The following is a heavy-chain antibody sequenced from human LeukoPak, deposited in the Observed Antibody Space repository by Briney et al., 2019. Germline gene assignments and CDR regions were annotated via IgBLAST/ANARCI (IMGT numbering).Heavy chain of an antibody. CDR1: GFTFSSYG. D-gene: IGHD3-16*01. CDR3: ARDTETWDYFDY. V-gene: IGHV3-30*03. J-gene: IGHJ4*02. CDR2: ISYDGSNK. Sequence: GRSLRLSCAASGFTFSSYGMHWVRQAPGKGLEWVAVISYDGSNKYYADSVKGRFTISRDNSKNTLYLQMNSLRAEDTAVYYCARDTETWDYFDYWGQGTLVTVSS.